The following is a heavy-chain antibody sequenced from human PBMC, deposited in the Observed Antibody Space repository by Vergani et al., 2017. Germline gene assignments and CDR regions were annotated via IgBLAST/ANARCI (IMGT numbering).Heavy chain of an antibody. D-gene: IGHD6-6*01. J-gene: IGHJ5*01. CDR3: AKGDRLEARDNWFDS. Sequence: EVQLLESGGGSAQPGESLRLSCVASGFTFTAHGLNWVRQAPGKGLEWVSTISGGGDTNHYADSVKGRFTISRDNYKSTLYLQIKSLRAEDTAVYYCAKGDRLEARDNWFDSWGQGSQVTVSS. CDR2: ISGGGDTN. V-gene: IGHV3-23*01. CDR1: GFTFTAHG.